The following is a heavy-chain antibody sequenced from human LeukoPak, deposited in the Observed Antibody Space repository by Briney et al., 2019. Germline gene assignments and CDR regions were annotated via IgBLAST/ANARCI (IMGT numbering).Heavy chain of an antibody. V-gene: IGHV4-59*10. D-gene: IGHD1-26*01. Sequence: SETLSLACAVYGGSFSGYYWSWIRQPAGKGLEWIGRIYTSGSTNYNPSLKSRVTISVDTSKNQFSLKLSSVTAADTAVYYCARGVEWELLGNWFDPWGQGTLVTVSS. J-gene: IGHJ5*02. CDR1: GGSFSGYY. CDR2: IYTSGST. CDR3: ARGVEWELLGNWFDP.